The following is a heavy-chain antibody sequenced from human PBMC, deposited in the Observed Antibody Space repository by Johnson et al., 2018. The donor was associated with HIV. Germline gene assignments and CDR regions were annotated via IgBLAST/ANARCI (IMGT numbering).Heavy chain of an antibody. Sequence: QVHLVESGGGLVQPGGSLRLSCEASGFTFSNYAMHWVRQAPGKGLEWVAVISYDGTEKYYAESVKARFTISRDNSKNTLYLVINRVRPEDTAVYYCARGQIAARWSDALHFWGQGTKVTISS. CDR1: GFTFSNYA. J-gene: IGHJ3*01. CDR3: ARGQIAARWSDALHF. V-gene: IGHV3-30*03. CDR2: ISYDGTEK. D-gene: IGHD6-6*01.